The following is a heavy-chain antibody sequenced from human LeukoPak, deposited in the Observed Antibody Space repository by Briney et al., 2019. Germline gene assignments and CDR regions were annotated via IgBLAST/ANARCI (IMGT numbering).Heavy chain of an antibody. CDR3: ARGKTVTNYYDY. CDR1: GGSFSGYY. J-gene: IGHJ4*02. D-gene: IGHD4-11*01. Sequence: PSETLSLTCAVYGGSFSGYYWSWIRQPPGKGLEWIGEINHSGSTNYNPSLKSRVTISVDTFKNQFSLKLSSVTAADTAVYYCARGKTVTNYYDYWGQGTLVTVSS. CDR2: INHSGST. V-gene: IGHV4-34*01.